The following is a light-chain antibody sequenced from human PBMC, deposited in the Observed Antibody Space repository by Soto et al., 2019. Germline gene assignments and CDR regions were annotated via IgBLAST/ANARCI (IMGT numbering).Light chain of an antibody. CDR1: SSDVGGYNF. Sequence: QPVLTQPPSASGSPGQSVTISCTGTSSDVGGYNFVSWYQQHPGKAPKLMIYEVSKRPSGVPDRFSGSKSGNTASLTVSGLQAEDEADYYCSSNAGSNNRYVFGTGTKLTVL. CDR2: EVS. CDR3: SSNAGSNNRYV. V-gene: IGLV2-8*01. J-gene: IGLJ1*01.